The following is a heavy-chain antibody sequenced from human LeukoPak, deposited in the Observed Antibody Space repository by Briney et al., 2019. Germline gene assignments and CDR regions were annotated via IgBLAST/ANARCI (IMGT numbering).Heavy chain of an antibody. J-gene: IGHJ4*02. CDR1: GGSISSSSYY. CDR2: IYYSGST. Sequence: SETLSLTCTVSGGSISSSSYYWGWIRQPPGKGLEWIVSIYYSGSTYYNPSLKSRVTISVDTSKNQFSLKLSSVTAADTAVYYCASHYCSGGSCYPERDYWGQGTLVTVSS. V-gene: IGHV4-39*01. D-gene: IGHD2-15*01. CDR3: ASHYCSGGSCYPERDY.